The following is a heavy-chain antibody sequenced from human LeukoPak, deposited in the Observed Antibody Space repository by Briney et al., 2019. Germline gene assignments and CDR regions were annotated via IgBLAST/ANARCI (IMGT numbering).Heavy chain of an antibody. J-gene: IGHJ4*02. D-gene: IGHD6-19*01. Sequence: SETLSLTCTVSGYSISSGYYWGWIRQPPGKGLEWIGYIYYSGSTYYNPSLKSRVTISVDTSKNQFSLKLSSVTAADTAVYYCARGRGQWLVAFDYWGQGTLVTVSS. CDR1: GYSISSGYY. CDR3: ARGRGQWLVAFDY. V-gene: IGHV4-30-4*08. CDR2: IYYSGST.